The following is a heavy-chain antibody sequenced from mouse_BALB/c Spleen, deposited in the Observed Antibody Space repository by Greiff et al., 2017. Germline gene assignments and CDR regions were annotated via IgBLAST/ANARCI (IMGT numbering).Heavy chain of an antibody. D-gene: IGHD3-2*01. CDR3: ARRQLGLQMDY. V-gene: IGHV4-2*02. Sequence: EVQLQESGGGLVQPGGSLNLSCAASGFDFSRYWMSWARQAPGKGQEWIGEINPGSSTINYTPSLKDKFIISRDNAKNTLYLQMSKVRSEDTALYYCARRQLGLQMDYWGQGTSVTVSS. CDR1: GFDFSRYW. J-gene: IGHJ4*01. CDR2: INPGSSTI.